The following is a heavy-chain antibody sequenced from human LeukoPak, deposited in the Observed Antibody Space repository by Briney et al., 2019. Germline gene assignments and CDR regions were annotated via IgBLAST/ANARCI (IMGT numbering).Heavy chain of an antibody. Sequence: GGSLRLSCAASGFTFSSYAMNWVRQAPGKGLEWVSSISSGTSFIYYADSVKGRFTISRDNAKNSLYLQMNSLRAEDTAVYYCARGTTALMDVWGKGTTVTVSS. J-gene: IGHJ6*03. CDR2: ISSGTSFI. V-gene: IGHV3-21*01. CDR1: GFTFSSYA. CDR3: ARGTTALMDV. D-gene: IGHD2-21*02.